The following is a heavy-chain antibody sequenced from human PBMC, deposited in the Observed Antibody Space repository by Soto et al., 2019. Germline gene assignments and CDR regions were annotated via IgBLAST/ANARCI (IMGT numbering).Heavy chain of an antibody. CDR2: ISGSGGAT. CDR3: AKATLRVVHPLVFDY. J-gene: IGHJ4*02. V-gene: IGHV3-23*01. Sequence: GVSLRLSCEASGFTFSSYAMNWGRQAPGKGLEWISFISGSGGATYFADSVKGRFVISRDNSNNTLYLQMNSLRAEDTAIYYCAKATLRVVHPLVFDYWGQGSLVTVSS. CDR1: GFTFSSYA. D-gene: IGHD3-3*01.